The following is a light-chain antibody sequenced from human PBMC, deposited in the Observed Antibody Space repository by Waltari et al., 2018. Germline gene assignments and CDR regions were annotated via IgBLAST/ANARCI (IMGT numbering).Light chain of an antibody. CDR1: SANVGSNT. CDR2: INN. J-gene: IGLJ3*02. CDR3: AAWDDSLNGHWV. Sequence: QSVLTQPPSASGTPGQMVPIACSGSSANVGSNTVNWYQQPPGRSPKLLIYINNQRPPGFPVRFSGSNSGTSASLAISGLQSEDEADYYCAAWDDSLNGHWVFGGGTKLTGL. V-gene: IGLV1-44*01.